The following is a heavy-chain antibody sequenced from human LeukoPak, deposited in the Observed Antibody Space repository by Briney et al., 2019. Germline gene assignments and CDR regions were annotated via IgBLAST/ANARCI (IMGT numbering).Heavy chain of an antibody. J-gene: IGHJ4*02. Sequence: GASVKVSCKASGYSFTTYDISWARQATGQGLEWMGWMNLKSGYTGYAQKFQGRVTITRDTSTSTVYMELSSLRSEDTAVYYCARVAGSIDYWGQGTLVTVSS. D-gene: IGHD1-26*01. V-gene: IGHV1-8*03. CDR1: GYSFTTYD. CDR3: ARVAGSIDY. CDR2: MNLKSGYT.